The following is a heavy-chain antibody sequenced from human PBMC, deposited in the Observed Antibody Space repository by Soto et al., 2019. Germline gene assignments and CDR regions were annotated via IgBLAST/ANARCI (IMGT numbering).Heavy chain of an antibody. CDR2: ISYAGSNK. D-gene: IGHD1-7*01. Sequence: GGSLRLSCAASGFTFSSCAMHWVRQAPGKGLEWVAVISYAGSNKNYADSVRGRFTISRDNSKNTLYLQMNSLRAEDTAVYYCAKDRDNWNYGIDYWGQGTLVTVSS. J-gene: IGHJ4*02. CDR1: GFTFSSCA. V-gene: IGHV3-30-3*01. CDR3: AKDRDNWNYGIDY.